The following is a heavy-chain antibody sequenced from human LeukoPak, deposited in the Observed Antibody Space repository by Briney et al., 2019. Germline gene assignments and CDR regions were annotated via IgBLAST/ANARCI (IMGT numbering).Heavy chain of an antibody. D-gene: IGHD3-10*01. J-gene: IGHJ4*02. CDR2: IVPILGIA. CDR1: GGTFGSYA. Sequence: ASVKVSCKASGGTFGSYAISWVRQAPGQGLEWMGRIVPILGIANYAQKFQGRVTITADKSTSTAYMELSSLRSEDTAVYYCARDSMVRGVISHFDYWGQGTLVTVSS. V-gene: IGHV1-69*04. CDR3: ARDSMVRGVISHFDY.